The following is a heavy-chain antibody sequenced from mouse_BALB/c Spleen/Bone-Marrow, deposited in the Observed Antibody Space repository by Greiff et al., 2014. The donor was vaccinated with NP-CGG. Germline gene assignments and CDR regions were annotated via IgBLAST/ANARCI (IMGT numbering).Heavy chain of an antibody. Sequence: EVQLQQSGTVLARPGASVKMSCKASGYTFTSYWMHWVKQRPGQGLEWIGAIYPGNSDTSYNQKFKGKAQLTAVTSTSTAYMELSSLTNEDSAVYYCTRGGGSSYVEFAYWGQGTLVTVSA. CDR3: TRGGGSSYVEFAY. CDR2: IYPGNSDT. J-gene: IGHJ3*01. V-gene: IGHV1-5*01. CDR1: GYTFTSYW. D-gene: IGHD1-1*01.